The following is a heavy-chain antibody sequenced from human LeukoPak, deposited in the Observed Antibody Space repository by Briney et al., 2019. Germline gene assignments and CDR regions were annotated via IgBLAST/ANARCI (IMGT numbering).Heavy chain of an antibody. V-gene: IGHV4-38-2*02. J-gene: IGHJ6*03. D-gene: IGHD6-13*01. CDR2: ISHTGSS. Sequence: SETLSLTCTVSAYSISNGHYWGWIRQPPGKGLEWIGSISHTGSSYYNPSLKSRVTISVDTSKNQFSLRLSSVTAADTALYYCARVYTGSSWDYYYYMDVWGKGTTVTVSS. CDR3: ARVYTGSSWDYYYYMDV. CDR1: AYSISNGHY.